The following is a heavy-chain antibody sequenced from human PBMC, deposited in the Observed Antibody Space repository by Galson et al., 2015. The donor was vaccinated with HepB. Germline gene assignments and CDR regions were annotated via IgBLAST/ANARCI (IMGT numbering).Heavy chain of an antibody. CDR3: AKSGGVTMVRGVMYAPRDQYYFDY. V-gene: IGHV3-30*02. D-gene: IGHD3-10*01. Sequence: SLRLSCAASGFTFSSYGMHWVRQAPGKGLEWVAFIRCDGSNKYYADSVKGRFTISRDNSKNTLYLQMNSLRAEDTAVYYCAKSGGVTMVRGVMYAPRDQYYFDYWGQGTLVTVSS. CDR2: IRCDGSNK. J-gene: IGHJ4*02. CDR1: GFTFSSYG.